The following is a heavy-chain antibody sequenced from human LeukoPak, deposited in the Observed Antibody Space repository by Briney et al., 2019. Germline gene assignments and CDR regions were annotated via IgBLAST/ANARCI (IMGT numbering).Heavy chain of an antibody. CDR2: IKQDGSDK. Sequence: GVPLRLFCAASRYTYNSYYMSWVRQAPGKALECVANIKQDGSDKYYVVSVKGGFTISREKAKKTLYLQKNSLRDEDTAVYNCARGPHREYLEQWLAGQFGYWGQGTLVTVSS. J-gene: IGHJ4*02. D-gene: IGHD6-19*01. V-gene: IGHV3-7*03. CDR1: RYTYNSYY. CDR3: ARGPHREYLEQWLAGQFGY.